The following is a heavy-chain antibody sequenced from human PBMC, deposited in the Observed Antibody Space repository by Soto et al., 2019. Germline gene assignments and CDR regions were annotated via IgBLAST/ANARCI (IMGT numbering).Heavy chain of an antibody. Sequence: SETLSLTCAVYGGSFSGYYWSWVCQPPGKGLEWIGEINHSGSTNYNPSLKSRVTISVDTSKNQFSLKLSSVTAADTAVYYCARLAVKYSSSLRCWFDPWGQGTLVTVSS. CDR1: GGSFSGYY. J-gene: IGHJ5*02. CDR2: INHSGST. V-gene: IGHV4-34*01. D-gene: IGHD6-6*01. CDR3: ARLAVKYSSSLRCWFDP.